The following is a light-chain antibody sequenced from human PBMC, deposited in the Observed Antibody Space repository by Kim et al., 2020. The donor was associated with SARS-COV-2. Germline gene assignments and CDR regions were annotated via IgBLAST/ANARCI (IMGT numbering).Light chain of an antibody. Sequence: SPWESATLSCMSGQRISIFLSWYQQKPRQAPIPLIYGTSNSSTGIPARFSGGGSGTDFSLTITSLEPEYFAVYYCQQSGNSPLTFCQGTPLEIK. CDR2: GTS. J-gene: IGKJ5*01. CDR3: QQSGNSPLT. V-gene: IGKV3-11*01. CDR1: QRISIF.